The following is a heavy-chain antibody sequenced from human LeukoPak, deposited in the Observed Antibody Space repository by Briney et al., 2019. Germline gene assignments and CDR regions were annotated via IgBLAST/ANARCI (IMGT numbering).Heavy chain of an antibody. Sequence: ASVKVSCKASGYTFTGYYIHWVRQAPGQGLEWMGWIYPDSGGTNYAQKFQGRVTMTRDTSITTAYMELSGLTSDDTAVYYCAKLIGDPPVGGQGTLITVSS. CDR2: IYPDSGGT. CDR1: GYTFTGYY. D-gene: IGHD3-3*01. V-gene: IGHV1-2*02. J-gene: IGHJ4*02. CDR3: AKLIGDPPV.